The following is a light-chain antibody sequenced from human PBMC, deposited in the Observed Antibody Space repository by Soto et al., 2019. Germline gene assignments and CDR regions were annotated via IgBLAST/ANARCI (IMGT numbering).Light chain of an antibody. CDR1: QGISSY. J-gene: IGKJ4*01. V-gene: IGKV1-9*01. Sequence: DIQLNQSPSFLSASVGDRVTITCRASQGISSYLAWYQQKPGKAPKLLIYAASTLQSGVPSRFRGSGSGTEFTLTISSLQPEDFATYYCQQLNSYPRVTFGGGTKVEIK. CDR2: AAS. CDR3: QQLNSYPRVT.